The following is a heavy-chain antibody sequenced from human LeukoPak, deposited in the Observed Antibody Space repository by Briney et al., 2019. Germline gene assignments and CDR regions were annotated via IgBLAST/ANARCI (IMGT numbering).Heavy chain of an antibody. Sequence: ASVKVSCKASGYTFSNYGISWVRQAPGQGLEWMGWISPYNGNTSYPQKLQGRVTLTTDTSTSTAYMELRSLRSDDTAVYFCARDYSSGWPFDYWGQGTLVTVSS. J-gene: IGHJ4*02. CDR3: ARDYSSGWPFDY. D-gene: IGHD6-19*01. CDR1: GYTFSNYG. CDR2: ISPYNGNT. V-gene: IGHV1-18*01.